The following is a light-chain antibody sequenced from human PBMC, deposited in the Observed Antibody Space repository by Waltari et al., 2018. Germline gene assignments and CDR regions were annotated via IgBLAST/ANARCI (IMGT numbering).Light chain of an antibody. J-gene: IGLJ2*01. V-gene: IGLV7-46*01. Sequence: QAVVTREPSLTVSPGGTVTPTGGSSTGAVPRGHYPYWFQQKPGQAPRTLIYDTSNKHSWTPARFSGSLLGGKAALTLSGAQPEDEAEYCCLLSYSGARLVVFGGGTKLTVL. CDR1: TGAVPRGHY. CDR3: LLSYSGARLVV. CDR2: DTS.